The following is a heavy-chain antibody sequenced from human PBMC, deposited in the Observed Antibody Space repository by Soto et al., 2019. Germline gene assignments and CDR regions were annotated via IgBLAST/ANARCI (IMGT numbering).Heavy chain of an antibody. CDR3: ARGTTYYYGVLLDVGD. J-gene: IGHJ4*02. CDR2: INPKTGGT. D-gene: IGHD3-10*01. V-gene: IGHV1-2*04. CDR1: GYTFTDYY. Sequence: QVQLVQSGAEVKEPGASVKVSCKASGYTFTDYYMHWVRQAPGQGLEWMGWINPKTGGTNYAQKFHGWVIMTRDTSISTAYMDLRRLRSDDTAVYYCARGTTYYYGVLLDVGDWGQGTLVTVSS.